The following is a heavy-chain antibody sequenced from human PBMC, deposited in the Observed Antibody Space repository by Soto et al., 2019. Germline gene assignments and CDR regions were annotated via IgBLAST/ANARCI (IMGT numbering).Heavy chain of an antibody. Sequence: SETLSLTCTVSGGSISSGGYYWSWIRQHPGKGLEWIGYIYYSGSTYYNPSLKSRVTISVDTSKNQFSLKLSSVTAADTAVYYCARDFWSGYKTYYYYGMDVWGQGTTVTVSS. CDR1: GGSISSGGYY. V-gene: IGHV4-31*03. D-gene: IGHD3-3*01. J-gene: IGHJ6*02. CDR3: ARDFWSGYKTYYYYGMDV. CDR2: IYYSGST.